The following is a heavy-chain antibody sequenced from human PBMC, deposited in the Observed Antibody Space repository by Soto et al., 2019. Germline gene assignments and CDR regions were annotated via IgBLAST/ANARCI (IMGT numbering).Heavy chain of an antibody. J-gene: IGHJ6*02. V-gene: IGHV3-21*01. CDR2: ISSSSSYI. CDR3: ARDPYTHCSSSTCYTTYYYYYGMDV. D-gene: IGHD2-2*02. Sequence: GGSLRLSCAASGFTFSSYSMNWVRQAPGKGLEWVSSISSSSSYIYYADSVKGRFTISRDNAKNSLYLQMNSLRAEDTALYYCARDPYTHCSSSTCYTTYYYYYGMDVWGQGTTVTVSS. CDR1: GFTFSSYS.